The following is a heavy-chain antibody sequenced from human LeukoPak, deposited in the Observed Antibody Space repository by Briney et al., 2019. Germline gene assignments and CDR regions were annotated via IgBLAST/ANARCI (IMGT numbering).Heavy chain of an antibody. V-gene: IGHV3-23*01. CDR2: ISGSGGST. D-gene: IGHD3-10*02. J-gene: IGHJ4*02. CDR3: AKPLAPVLLCFDY. Sequence: GGSLRLSCAASGFTFSSYGMSWVRQAPGKGLEWVSAISGSGGSTYYADSVKGRLTISRDNSKNTLYLQMNSLRAEDTAVYYCAKPLAPVLLCFDYWGQGTLVTVSS. CDR1: GFTFSSYG.